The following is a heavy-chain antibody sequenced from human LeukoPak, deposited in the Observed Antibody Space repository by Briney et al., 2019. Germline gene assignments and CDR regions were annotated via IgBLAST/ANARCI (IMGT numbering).Heavy chain of an antibody. J-gene: IGHJ5*02. Sequence: WXXXXXXQGLEWRGWISAYNGNTNYAQKLQGRVTMTTDTSTSTAYMELRSLRSDDTAVYYCAASTVTTPFDPWGQGTLVTVSS. D-gene: IGHD4-17*01. V-gene: IGHV1-18*01. CDR2: ISAYNGNT. CDR3: AASTVTTPFDP.